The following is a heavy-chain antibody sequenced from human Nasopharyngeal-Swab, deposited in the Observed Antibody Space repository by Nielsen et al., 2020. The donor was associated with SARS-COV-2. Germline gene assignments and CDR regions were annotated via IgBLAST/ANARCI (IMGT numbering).Heavy chain of an antibody. V-gene: IGHV3-33*01. CDR3: ARDVGVTTSTLDYFDY. CDR1: GFTFSSYA. Sequence: GGSLRLSCATSGFTFSSYAIRWVRQAPGKGLEWVAVIWFDGSNKYYADSVKGRFTISRDNSKNTVCLQMNSLRGEDTAMYFCARDVGVTTSTLDYFDYWGQGTLVTVSS. D-gene: IGHD4-17*01. CDR2: IWFDGSNK. J-gene: IGHJ4*02.